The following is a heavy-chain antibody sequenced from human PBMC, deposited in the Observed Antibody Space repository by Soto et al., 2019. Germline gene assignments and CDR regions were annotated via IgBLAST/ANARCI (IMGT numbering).Heavy chain of an antibody. V-gene: IGHV5-10-1*01. CDR1: GYSSTSYW. J-gene: IGHJ6*02. Sequence: ESLMICCKGSGYSSTSYWTSWVRQMPGNGLERMGRIAPSAFYTNYSPAIQGHVTIAADKSISTAYLQWSSRKASDTAMYYCASRSEYSSSSEDSYYYGMDVWGQGTTVTVAS. CDR2: IAPSAFYT. CDR3: ASRSEYSSSSEDSYYYGMDV. D-gene: IGHD6-6*01.